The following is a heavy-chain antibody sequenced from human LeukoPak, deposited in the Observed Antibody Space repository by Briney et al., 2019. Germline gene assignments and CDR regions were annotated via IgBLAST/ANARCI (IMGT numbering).Heavy chain of an antibody. D-gene: IGHD6-19*01. CDR2: IIPIFGTA. J-gene: IGHJ4*02. CDR1: GGTFSSYA. Sequence: ALVKVSCKASGGTFSSYAISWVRQAPGQGLEWMGGIIPIFGTANYAQKFQGRVTITTDESTSTAYMELSSLRSEDTAVYYCARVLRGYSSGWPLYYFDYRGQGTLVTVSS. CDR3: ARVLRGYSSGWPLYYFDY. V-gene: IGHV1-69*05.